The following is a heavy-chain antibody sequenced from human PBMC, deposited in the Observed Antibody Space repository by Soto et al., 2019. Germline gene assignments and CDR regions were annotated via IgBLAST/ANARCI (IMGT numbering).Heavy chain of an antibody. V-gene: IGHV6-1*01. J-gene: IGHJ4*02. Sequence: QVQLQQSGPGLVKPSQTLSLTCAISGDNVASYSAAWSWIRQSPSRGLEWLGRTYYRSKWYNDYAASVKGRITINPDTSKNQFSLQLNSVTPEDTAVYYCARGAYSSNWIWGQGTLVTVSS. CDR3: ARGAYSSNWI. CDR2: TYYRSKWYN. CDR1: GDNVASYSAA. D-gene: IGHD6-13*01.